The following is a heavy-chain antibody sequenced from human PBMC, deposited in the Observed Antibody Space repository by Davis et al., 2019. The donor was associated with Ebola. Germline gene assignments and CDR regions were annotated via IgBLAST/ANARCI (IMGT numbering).Heavy chain of an antibody. V-gene: IGHV3-53*04. J-gene: IGHJ4*02. CDR2: IYTSGAT. Sequence: GESLKISCAASGFIVSNNYMNWVRQAPGKGLEWVSVIYTSGATYYADSVRGRFTISRHNAKNTLYLQMDSLGPDDTAVYYCARGRPFDHWGQGALVTVSS. CDR3: ARGRPFDH. CDR1: GFIVSNNY.